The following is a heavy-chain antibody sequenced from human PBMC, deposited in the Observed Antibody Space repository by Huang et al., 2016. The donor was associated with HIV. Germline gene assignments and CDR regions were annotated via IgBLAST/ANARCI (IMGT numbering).Heavy chain of an antibody. CDR2: SYHRGTT. V-gene: IGHV4-39*01. D-gene: IGHD6-13*01. Sequence: QLQLQESGPGLVKPSETLSLTCTVSGGSISSSSYYWGWIRQPPGKGLEWIGSSYHRGTTYDNPSLKSRVTISVDTSRTQFSLKRSSVTAADTAVYYCAAHGRIVGIPAAPLRFDPWGQGTLVTVSS. CDR1: GGSISSSSYY. CDR3: AAHGRIVGIPAAPLRFDP. J-gene: IGHJ5*02.